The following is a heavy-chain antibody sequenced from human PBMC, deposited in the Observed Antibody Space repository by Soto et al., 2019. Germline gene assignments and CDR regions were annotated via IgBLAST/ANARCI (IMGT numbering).Heavy chain of an antibody. D-gene: IGHD3-10*01. J-gene: IGHJ6*02. Sequence: EVQLVESGGGLVQPGGSLRLSCAAFGITFSRRWMHWVSQAPGKGLEWVSQIKSDVRGETYGYSVEGRVTISRDNAKNAVYLQMNTLRAEDTGVYYWAIDRAYGMDVWGQGTTVTVS. CDR3: AIDRAYGMDV. CDR2: IKSDVRGE. CDR1: GITFSRRW. V-gene: IGHV3-74*03.